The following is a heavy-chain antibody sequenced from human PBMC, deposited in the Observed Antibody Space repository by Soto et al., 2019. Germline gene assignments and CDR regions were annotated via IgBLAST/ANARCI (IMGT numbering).Heavy chain of an antibody. CDR1: GLTVTDHY. V-gene: IGHV3-53*01. CDR3: AIGLQ. J-gene: IGHJ1*01. CDR2: IYIGGAT. Sequence: GGSLRLSCAVSGLTVTDHYINWVRQAPGKGLEWVSVIYIGGATYYTDSVQGRFTLSGDASENSVSLQMSNLTVADTAVYFCAIGLQ.